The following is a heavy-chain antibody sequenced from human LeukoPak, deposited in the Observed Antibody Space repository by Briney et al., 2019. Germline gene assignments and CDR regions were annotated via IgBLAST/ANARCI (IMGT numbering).Heavy chain of an antibody. V-gene: IGHV1-69*13. CDR3: ARGISIAARPGVPNWFDP. Sequence: GASVKVSCKASGYTFTSYGISWVRQAPGQGLEWMGGIIPIFGTANYAQKFQGRVTITADESTSTAYMELSSLRSEDTAVYYCARGISIAARPGVPNWFDPWGQGTLVTVSS. J-gene: IGHJ5*02. D-gene: IGHD6-6*01. CDR1: GYTFTSYG. CDR2: IIPIFGTA.